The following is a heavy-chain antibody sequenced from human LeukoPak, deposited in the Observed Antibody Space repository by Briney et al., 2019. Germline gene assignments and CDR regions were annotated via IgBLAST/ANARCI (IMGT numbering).Heavy chain of an antibody. D-gene: IGHD6-19*01. CDR2: IYYSGRT. CDR1: GGSIGSYY. CDR3: ARDHGSGWQNWFDP. V-gene: IGHV4-59*01. J-gene: IGHJ5*02. Sequence: PSETLSLTCTVSGGSIGSYYWSWIRQPPGKGLEWIGYIYYSGRTNYNPSLKSRVTISVDTSKNQFSLKLSSVTAADTAVYYCARDHGSGWQNWFDPWGQGTLVTVSS.